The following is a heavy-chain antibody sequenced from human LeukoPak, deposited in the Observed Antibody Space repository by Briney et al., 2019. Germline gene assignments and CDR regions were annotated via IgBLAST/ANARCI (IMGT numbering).Heavy chain of an antibody. CDR3: ARSMHYGGNSFSFSPFDY. V-gene: IGHV4-4*09. CDR1: GGSISSYY. Sequence: SETLSLTCTVSGGSISSYYWSWIRQPPGKGLEWIGYIYTSGSTNYNPSLKSRVTISVDTSKNQFSLKLSSVTAADTAVYYCARSMHYGGNSFSFSPFDYWGQGTLVTVSS. D-gene: IGHD4-23*01. J-gene: IGHJ4*02. CDR2: IYTSGST.